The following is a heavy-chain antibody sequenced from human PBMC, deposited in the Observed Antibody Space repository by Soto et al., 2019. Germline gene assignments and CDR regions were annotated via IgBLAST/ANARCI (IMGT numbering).Heavy chain of an antibody. CDR3: ARSIAARVLREDAFDI. J-gene: IGHJ3*02. D-gene: IGHD6-6*01. CDR1: GYTFTSYA. V-gene: IGHV1-3*01. CDR2: INAGNGNT. Sequence: QVQLVQSGAEVKKPGASVKVSCKASGYTFTSYAMHWVRQAPGQRLEWMGWINAGNGNTKYSQKFQGRVTITRDTSASTAYMERSSLRSEDTAVYYCARSIAARVLREDAFDIWGQGTMVTVSS.